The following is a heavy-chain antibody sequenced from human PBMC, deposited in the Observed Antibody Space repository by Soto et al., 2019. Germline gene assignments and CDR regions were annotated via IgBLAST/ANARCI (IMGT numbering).Heavy chain of an antibody. V-gene: IGHV3-66*01. CDR3: ARDGSGH. CDR1: GLTVSTNP. CDR2: IYTGGAT. Sequence: EVQLVESGGGLVQPGGSLRLSCAASGLTVSTNPMSWVRQAPGKGLEWVSIIYTGGATKYADAVKGRFTISRDNSKNTVNLQMNSLRPEDTGVYYCARDGSGHWGQGTLVSVSS. J-gene: IGHJ4*02.